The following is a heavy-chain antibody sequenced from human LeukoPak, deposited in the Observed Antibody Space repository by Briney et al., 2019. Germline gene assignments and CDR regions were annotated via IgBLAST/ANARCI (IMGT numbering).Heavy chain of an antibody. CDR1: EYTFTAYY. CDR2: INPKSADT. J-gene: IGHJ3*02. D-gene: IGHD5-12*01. CDR3: ARGSPLIGAIHDAFDI. V-gene: IGHV1-2*02. Sequence: GASVKVSCKASEYTFTAYYMHWVRQAPGQGLEWMGWINPKSADTNYAQKFQGRVTMTRDTSISTAYMELSRLRSDDTAVFYCARGSPLIGAIHDAFDIWGLGTMVTVSS.